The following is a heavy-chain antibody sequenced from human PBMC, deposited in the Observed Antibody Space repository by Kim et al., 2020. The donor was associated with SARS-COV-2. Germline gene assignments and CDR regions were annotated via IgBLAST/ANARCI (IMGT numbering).Heavy chain of an antibody. CDR3: ARGRFSGGWYCFDY. V-gene: IGHV3-74*01. J-gene: IGHJ4*02. D-gene: IGHD6-19*01. Sequence: YANSVKSRFTISGDNAKNTRDLQRNRLRAEDTAVYYGARGRFSGGWYCFDYWGQGTLVTVSS.